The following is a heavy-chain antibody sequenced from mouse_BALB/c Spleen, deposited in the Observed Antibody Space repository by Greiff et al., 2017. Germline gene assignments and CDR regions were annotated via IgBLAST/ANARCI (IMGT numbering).Heavy chain of an antibody. Sequence: EVKVVESGPELVKPGASVKMSCKATGYTFTSYVMHWVKQKPGQGLEWIGYINPYNDGTKYNEKFKGKATLTSDKSSSTAYMELSSLTSEDSAVYYCALYYDNDEAWFAYWGQGTLVTVSA. D-gene: IGHD2-4*01. J-gene: IGHJ3*01. CDR3: ALYYDNDEAWFAY. CDR2: INPYNDGT. V-gene: IGHV1-14*01. CDR1: GYTFTSYV.